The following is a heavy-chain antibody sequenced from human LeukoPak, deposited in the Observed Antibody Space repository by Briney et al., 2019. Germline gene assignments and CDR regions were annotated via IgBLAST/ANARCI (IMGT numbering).Heavy chain of an antibody. Sequence: SETLSLTCSVSIGSISSSKWWSWVRQSPVKGLEWIGEIYLYGTTNYNPSFTSRVTMSVDRSRNQFSLKLTSVTAADTAVYYCARSIYDIPIDAFDIWGQGTMVTVSS. CDR3: ARSIYDIPIDAFDI. D-gene: IGHD3-9*01. CDR2: IYLYGTT. J-gene: IGHJ3*02. CDR1: IGSISSSKW. V-gene: IGHV4-4*02.